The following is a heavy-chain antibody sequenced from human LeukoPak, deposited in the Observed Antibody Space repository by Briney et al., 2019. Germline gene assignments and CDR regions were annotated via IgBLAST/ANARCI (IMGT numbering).Heavy chain of an antibody. Sequence: SETLSLTXTVSGGSISSSSYYWGWIRQPPGKGLEWIGSIYYSGSTYYNPSLKSRVTISVDTSKNQFPLELSSVTAADTAVYYCASGNDYGDYGGYWGQGTLVTVSS. D-gene: IGHD4-17*01. J-gene: IGHJ4*02. CDR1: GGSISSSSYY. CDR3: ASGNDYGDYGGY. CDR2: IYYSGST. V-gene: IGHV4-39*01.